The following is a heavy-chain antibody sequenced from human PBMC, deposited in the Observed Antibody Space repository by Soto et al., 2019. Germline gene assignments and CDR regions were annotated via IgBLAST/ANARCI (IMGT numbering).Heavy chain of an antibody. D-gene: IGHD6-6*01. CDR1: GGSFGGDY. CDR3: ARLESSCSDAFDN. V-gene: IGHV4-34*01. CDR2: INHSGST. J-gene: IGHJ4*02. Sequence: SETLSLTWAVDGGSFGGDYGRWIRQPPEKGLEWIGEINHSGSTNYNPSLKSRVTISVDTSKNQFSLKLSSVTAADTAVYYCARLESSCSDAFDNWGQGTLVTVSS.